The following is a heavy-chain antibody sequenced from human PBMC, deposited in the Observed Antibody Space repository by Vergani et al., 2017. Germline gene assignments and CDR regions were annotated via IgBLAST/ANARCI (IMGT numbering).Heavy chain of an antibody. D-gene: IGHD1-14*01. CDR1: GFTFSSYG. CDR2: IWYDGSNK. J-gene: IGHJ3*02. V-gene: IGHV3-33*01. CDR3: CSPGHSDAFDI. Sequence: QVQLVESGGGVVQPGRSLRLSCAASGFTFSSYGMHWVRQAPGKGLEWVAVIWYDGSNKYYADSVKGRFTISRDNSKNTLYLQMNSLRAEDTAVYYCCSPGHSDAFDIWGQGTMVTVSS.